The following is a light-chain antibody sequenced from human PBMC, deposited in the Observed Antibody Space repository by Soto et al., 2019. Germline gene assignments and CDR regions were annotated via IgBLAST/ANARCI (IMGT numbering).Light chain of an antibody. Sequence: QSALTQPASVSGSPGQSITISCTRSSTDFENYNLVSWYQHCPDKAPKLIIYEGTKRPSEISDRFSGSESDTTASLIISGRQPEDEDAYYCSSYAGSSARVVFGGGTKLTVL. CDR2: EGT. J-gene: IGLJ2*01. CDR3: SSYAGSSARVV. V-gene: IGLV2-23*01. CDR1: STDFENYNL.